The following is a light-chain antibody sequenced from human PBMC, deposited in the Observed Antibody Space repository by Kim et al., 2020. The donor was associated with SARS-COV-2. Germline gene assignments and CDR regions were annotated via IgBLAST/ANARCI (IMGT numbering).Light chain of an antibody. J-gene: IGLJ3*02. CDR3: SSYAGSNKLL. V-gene: IGLV2-8*01. Sequence: GQSVAIACTGTSRDVGGYNYVSWYQQHPGKAPKLMIYEVTKRPSGVPDRFSGSKSGNTASLTVSGLQAEDEADYYCSSYAGSNKLLFGGGTKLTVL. CDR1: SRDVGGYNY. CDR2: EVT.